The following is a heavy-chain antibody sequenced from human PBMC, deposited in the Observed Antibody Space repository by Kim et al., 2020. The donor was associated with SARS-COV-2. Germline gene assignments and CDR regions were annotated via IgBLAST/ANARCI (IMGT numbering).Heavy chain of an antibody. V-gene: IGHV4-34*01. J-gene: IGHJ5*02. D-gene: IGHD3-22*01. CDR2: INHSGST. CDR3: ARDLFYDSSGYNSRDWFDP. CDR1: GGSFSGYY. Sequence: SETLSLTCAVYGGSFSGYYWSWIRQPPGKGLEWIGEINHSGSTNYNPSLKSRVTISVDTSKNQFSLKLSSVTAADTAVYYCARDLFYDSSGYNSRDWFDP.